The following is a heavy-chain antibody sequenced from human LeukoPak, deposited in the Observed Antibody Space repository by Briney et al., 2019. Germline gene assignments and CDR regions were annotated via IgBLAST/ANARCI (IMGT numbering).Heavy chain of an antibody. J-gene: IGHJ4*02. CDR1: GYTFTSYG. CDR2: INPSGGST. V-gene: IGHV1-46*01. Sequence: ASVKVSCKASGYTFTSYGISWVRQAPGQGLEWMGIINPSGGSTSYAQKFQGRVTMTRDTSTSTVYMELSSLRSEDTAVYYCARVSIVGATEGYYFDYWGQGTLVTVSS. CDR3: ARVSIVGATEGYYFDY. D-gene: IGHD1-26*01.